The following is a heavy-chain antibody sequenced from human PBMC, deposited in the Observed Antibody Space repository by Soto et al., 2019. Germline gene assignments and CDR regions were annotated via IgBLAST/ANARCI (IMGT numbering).Heavy chain of an antibody. CDR1: GFIFNTYG. CDR2: ISYDGSNK. V-gene: IGHV3-30*18. Sequence: PGGSLRLSCAASGFIFNTYGMHWVRQAPGKGLEWVAVISYDGSNKYYAGSVKGRLTISRDNSKNTLYLQMNSLRAEDTAVYYCAKGVPGIAVAGTGYFQHWGQGTLVTVSS. CDR3: AKGVPGIAVAGTGYFQH. J-gene: IGHJ1*01. D-gene: IGHD6-19*01.